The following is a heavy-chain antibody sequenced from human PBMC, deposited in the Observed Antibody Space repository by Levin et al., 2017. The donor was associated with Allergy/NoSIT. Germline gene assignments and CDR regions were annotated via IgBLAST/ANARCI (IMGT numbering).Heavy chain of an antibody. V-gene: IGHV1-3*01. Sequence: GASVKVSCKASGYTFTSYAMHWVRQAPGQRLEWMGWINAGNGNTKYSQKFQGRVTITRDTSASTAYMELSSLRSEDTAVYYCARGAIFGVVIGGYFGYWGQGTLVTVSS. CDR1: GYTFTSYA. CDR3: ARGAIFGVVIGGYFGY. CDR2: INAGNGNT. D-gene: IGHD3-3*01. J-gene: IGHJ4*02.